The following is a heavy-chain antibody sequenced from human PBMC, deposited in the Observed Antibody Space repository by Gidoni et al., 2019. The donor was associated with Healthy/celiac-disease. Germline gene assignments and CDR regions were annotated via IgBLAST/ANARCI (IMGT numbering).Heavy chain of an antibody. D-gene: IGHD6-13*01. V-gene: IGHV2-70*04. CDR3: ARTGIAAAGTTAFDY. CDR2: IDWDDDK. J-gene: IGHJ4*02. Sequence: QVTLKESVPALVKPTQTLTLTCTFSGFSLSTSGMRVSWIRQPPGKSLEWLARIDWDDDKFYSTSLKTRLTISKDTSKNQVVLTMTNMDPVDTATYYCARTGIAAAGTTAFDYWGQGTLVTVSS. CDR1: GFSLSTSGMR.